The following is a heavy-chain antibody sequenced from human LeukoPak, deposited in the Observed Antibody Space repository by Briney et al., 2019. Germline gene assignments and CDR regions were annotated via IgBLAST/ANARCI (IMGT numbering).Heavy chain of an antibody. V-gene: IGHV4-39*02. CDR1: GGSISSSSYY. CDR3: ARRRYYDSTGFFD. D-gene: IGHD3-22*01. J-gene: IGHJ1*01. Sequence: SETLSLTCTVSGGSISSSSYYWGWIRQPPGKGLEWIGDIYYSGRTYYNLSLRNRVSISLDTSKNRFSLTLTSVTAADTAVYYCARRRYYDSTGFFDWGRGSLVIVSS. CDR2: IYYSGRT.